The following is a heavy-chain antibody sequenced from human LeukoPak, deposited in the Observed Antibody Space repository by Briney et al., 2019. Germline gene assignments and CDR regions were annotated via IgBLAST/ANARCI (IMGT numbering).Heavy chain of an antibody. CDR2: IRSKAYGGTT. CDR3: TRDGYIPPYYYDSSGYVDY. V-gene: IGHV3-49*03. J-gene: IGHJ4*02. CDR1: GFTFGDYA. D-gene: IGHD3-22*01. Sequence: PGGSLRLSCTASGFTFGDYAMSWFRQAPGKGLEWVGFIRSKAYGGTTEYAASVKGRFTISRDDSKSIAYLQMNSLKTEDTAVYYCTRDGYIPPYYYDSSGYVDYWGQGTLVTVSS.